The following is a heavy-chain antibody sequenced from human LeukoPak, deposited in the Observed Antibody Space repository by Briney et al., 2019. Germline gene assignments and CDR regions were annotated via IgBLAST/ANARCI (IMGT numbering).Heavy chain of an antibody. D-gene: IGHD5-18*01. J-gene: IGHJ1*01. CDR2: ISYDESNK. CDR3: EKELRGYSYGEH. V-gene: IGHV3-30*18. CDR1: GFIFSNYG. Sequence: PGGSLRLSCAASGFIFSNYGMHWVRQPPGKGLEWVAVISYDESNKFYRDSVKGRFTISRDNSKNMLYLKMNSLRAEDTAVYYCEKELRGYSYGEHWGQGILVTVSS.